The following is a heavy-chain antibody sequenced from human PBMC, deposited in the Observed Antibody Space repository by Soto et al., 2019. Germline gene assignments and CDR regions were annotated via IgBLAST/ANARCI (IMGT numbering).Heavy chain of an antibody. V-gene: IGHV4-30-4*01. CDR1: GGSISSDNYY. CDR3: ASYPGPVYSGVDV. CDR2: IYNSGST. Sequence: SETLSLTCTVSGGSISSDNYYWSWIRQPPGKGLEWIGYIYNSGSTYYNPSLKSRVSISVDTSKNQFSLKLSSVTAADTAVYYCASYPGPVYSGVDVWGQGTTVTVYS. J-gene: IGHJ6*02.